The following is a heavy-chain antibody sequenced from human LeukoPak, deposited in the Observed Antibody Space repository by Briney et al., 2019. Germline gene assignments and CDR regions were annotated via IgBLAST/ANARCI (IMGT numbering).Heavy chain of an antibody. CDR1: GVSITTYY. CDR3: ARHVIYSGVYSYWFDP. D-gene: IGHD5-12*01. V-gene: IGHV4-59*08. CDR2: IYYGGGT. Sequence: SETLSLTCTVSGVSITTYYWSWIRQPPGKGLECIAFIYYGGGTNYNPSLKSRVAISLDTSKNQFSLRLTSVTAADTAVYYCARHVIYSGVYSYWFDPWGLGTLVTVSS. J-gene: IGHJ5*02.